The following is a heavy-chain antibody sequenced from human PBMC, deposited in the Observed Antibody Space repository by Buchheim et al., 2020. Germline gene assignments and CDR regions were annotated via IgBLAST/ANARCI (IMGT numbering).Heavy chain of an antibody. D-gene: IGHD4-11*01. CDR3: ARGDYSNYNWFDP. CDR1: GYTFTSYY. V-gene: IGHV1-46*01. CDR2: INPSGGST. J-gene: IGHJ5*02. Sequence: QVHLVQSGAEVKMPGASVKVSCKASGYTFTSYYMHWVRQAPGQGLEWMGVINPSGGSTNYAQKFRGRVTKTRDQSTGTVLMELSSLRSEDTAVYYCARGDYSNYNWFDPWGQGTL.